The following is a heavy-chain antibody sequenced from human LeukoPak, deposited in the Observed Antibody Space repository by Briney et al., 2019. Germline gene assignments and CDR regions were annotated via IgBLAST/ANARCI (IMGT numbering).Heavy chain of an antibody. Sequence: ASVKVSXKASGYTFTGYYMHWVRQAPGQGLEWMGRINPNSGGTNYAQKFQGRVTMTRDTSISTAYMELSRQRSDDTAVYSFASGHYDCSGSYDYWGQGTLVTVSS. J-gene: IGHJ4*02. CDR3: ASGHYDCSGSYDY. CDR2: INPNSGGT. CDR1: GYTFTGYY. V-gene: IGHV1-2*06. D-gene: IGHD3-10*01.